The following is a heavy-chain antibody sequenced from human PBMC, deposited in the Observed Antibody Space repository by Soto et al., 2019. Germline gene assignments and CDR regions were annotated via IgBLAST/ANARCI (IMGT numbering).Heavy chain of an antibody. CDR2: ISGSGGST. V-gene: IGHV3-23*01. CDR3: AKDKRFGELLVYYFDY. Sequence: GGSLRLSCAASGFTFSSYAMSWVRQAPGKGLEWVSAISGSGGSTYYADSVKGRFTISRDNSKNTLYLQMNSLRAEDTAVYYCAKDKRFGELLVYYFDYWGQGTLVTVSS. D-gene: IGHD3-10*01. J-gene: IGHJ4*02. CDR1: GFTFSSYA.